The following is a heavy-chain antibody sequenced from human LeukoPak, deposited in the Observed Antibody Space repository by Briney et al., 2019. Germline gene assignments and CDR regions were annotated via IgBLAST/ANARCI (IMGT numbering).Heavy chain of an antibody. CDR1: GFTFSNYA. J-gene: IGHJ4*02. Sequence: GGSLRLSCAASGFTFSNYAMNWVRQAPGKGLEWVSTITSGENTYYADSVKGRFTISRDNSKNTLYLQMNSLRAADTAVYYCARDKGTSYLSSFDYWGQGTLVTVSS. CDR2: ITSGENT. CDR3: ARDKGTSYLSSFDY. D-gene: IGHD6-6*01. V-gene: IGHV3-23*01.